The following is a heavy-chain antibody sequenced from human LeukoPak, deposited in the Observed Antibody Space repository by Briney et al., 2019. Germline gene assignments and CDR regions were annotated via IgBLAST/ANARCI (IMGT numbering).Heavy chain of an antibody. D-gene: IGHD4/OR15-4a*01. V-gene: IGHV3-30-3*02. J-gene: IGHJ4*02. Sequence: QPGGSLRLSCAASGFTFSSYAVHWVRQAPGKGLEWVAVISYDGSNKFYADSVKGRFTISRDNSKNMLDLQMNSLRAEDTAVYYCTKTDSYGARGPGYFDYWGQGTLVTVSS. CDR1: GFTFSSYA. CDR2: ISYDGSNK. CDR3: TKTDSYGARGPGYFDY.